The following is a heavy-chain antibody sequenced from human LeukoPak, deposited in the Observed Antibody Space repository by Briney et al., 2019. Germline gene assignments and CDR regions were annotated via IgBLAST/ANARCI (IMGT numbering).Heavy chain of an antibody. CDR3: ATSKWLNLDY. CDR2: IYYSGST. CDR1: GGSISSSSYY. V-gene: IGHV4-39*07. J-gene: IGHJ4*02. Sequence: SETLSLTCTVSGGSISSSSYYWGWIRQPPGKGLEWIGSIYYSGSTYYNPSLKSRVTISVDTSKNQFSLKLSSVTAADTAVYYCATSKWLNLDYWGQGTLVTVSS. D-gene: IGHD2-8*01.